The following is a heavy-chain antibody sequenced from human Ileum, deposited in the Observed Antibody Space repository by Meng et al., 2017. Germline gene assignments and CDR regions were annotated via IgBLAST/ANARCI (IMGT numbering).Heavy chain of an antibody. CDR2: INPKNGDT. Sequence: ASVKVSCKASEYTFTAFFLHWLRQAPGQGPEWMGWINPKNGDTDYAQNFQGRVTMTRDTSISTAYMEVSGLRSDDTAGYFCGTQGRYFDWLIDDWGQGTLVTVSS. D-gene: IGHD3-9*01. CDR3: GTQGRYFDWLIDD. J-gene: IGHJ4*02. V-gene: IGHV1-2*02. CDR1: EYTFTAFF.